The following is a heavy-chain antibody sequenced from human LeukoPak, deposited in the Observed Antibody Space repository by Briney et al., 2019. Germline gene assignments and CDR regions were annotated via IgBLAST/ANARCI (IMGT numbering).Heavy chain of an antibody. Sequence: GGSLRLSCAASGFTFSTYAMSWVRQAPGKGLEWVSAITASGATTYHAESVKGRFTISRGNSKNTLYLQVNSLRAEDTAVFYCAKDRSAFYYDSGVAFDYWGQGTLVTVSS. CDR1: GFTFSTYA. CDR2: ITASGATT. J-gene: IGHJ4*02. V-gene: IGHV3-23*01. D-gene: IGHD3-22*01. CDR3: AKDRSAFYYDSGVAFDY.